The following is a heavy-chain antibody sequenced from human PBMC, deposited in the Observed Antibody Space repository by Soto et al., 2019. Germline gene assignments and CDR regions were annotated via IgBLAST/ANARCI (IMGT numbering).Heavy chain of an antibody. CDR2: IIPFSNSV. CDR3: ARAPSGDLQYFEY. Sequence: QVQLVQSGAEVKKSGSSVKVSCKASGGTSKNYVISWVRQAPGQGLDWLGGIIPFSNSVTYAQKFQGRITITADKSTSTVYMELGSLTYADAAVYYCARAPSGDLQYFEYWGQGSQVTVSP. CDR1: GGTSKNYV. J-gene: IGHJ4*02. V-gene: IGHV1-69*06. D-gene: IGHD2-21*02.